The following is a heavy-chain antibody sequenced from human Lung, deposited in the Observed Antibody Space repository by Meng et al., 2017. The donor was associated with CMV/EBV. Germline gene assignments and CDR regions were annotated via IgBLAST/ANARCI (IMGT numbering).Heavy chain of an antibody. Sequence: QLLASGPGLFKPSGPLSLTCSVSGGSISIRTWGSWVRQPPGKGLEWIGEIYHSGGTNYNPSLRGRVTISLDKSKNQFSLTLRSVTAADTAVYYCARDPYATGWAGWGQGTLVTVSS. V-gene: IGHV4-4*02. CDR3: ARDPYATGWAG. D-gene: IGHD6-19*01. J-gene: IGHJ4*02. CDR1: GGSISIRTW. CDR2: IYHSGGT.